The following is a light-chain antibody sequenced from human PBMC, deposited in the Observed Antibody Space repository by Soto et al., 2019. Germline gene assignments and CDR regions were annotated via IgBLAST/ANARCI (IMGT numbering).Light chain of an antibody. V-gene: IGKV3-15*01. CDR1: QSVGSD. J-gene: IGKJ2*01. CDR2: GAS. CDR3: QQYNSYSYT. Sequence: EIVMTQSPATLSVSPGARATLSCRASQSVGSDLVWYRQKPGQAPRLLIYGASNRATGVPDRFSGSGSGTVFTLTISSLQSDDFATYYCQQYNSYSYTFGQGTKLEIK.